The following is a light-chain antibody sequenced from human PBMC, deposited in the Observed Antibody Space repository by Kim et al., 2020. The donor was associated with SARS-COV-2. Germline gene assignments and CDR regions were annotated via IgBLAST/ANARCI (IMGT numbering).Light chain of an antibody. V-gene: IGKV1-5*03. Sequence: SASVGDRVTITCRASQSIGTWLAWYQQKPGRAPKVLISKASTLESGVPSRFSGSGSGTEFTLTISSLQPDDFASYYCQQYNSYSQAFGQGTKLEI. CDR2: KAS. CDR3: QQYNSYSQA. CDR1: QSIGTW. J-gene: IGKJ2*01.